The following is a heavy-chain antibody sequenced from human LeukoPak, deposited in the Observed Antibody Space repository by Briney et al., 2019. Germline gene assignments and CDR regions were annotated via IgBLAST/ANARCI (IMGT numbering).Heavy chain of an antibody. J-gene: IGHJ4*02. Sequence: GGSLRLSCAASGFTFYDYAMHWVRQAPGRGLEWVSGISWNSGSIGYADSVKGRITISRDNAKNSLYLQMNSLRAEDTALYYCAKDSSGGSQFDYWGQGTLVTVSS. CDR2: ISWNSGSI. CDR3: AKDSSGGSQFDY. CDR1: GFTFYDYA. V-gene: IGHV3-9*01. D-gene: IGHD2-15*01.